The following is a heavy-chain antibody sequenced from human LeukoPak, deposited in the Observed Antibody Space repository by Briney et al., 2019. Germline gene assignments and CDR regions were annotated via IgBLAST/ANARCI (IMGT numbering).Heavy chain of an antibody. D-gene: IGHD2-8*01. V-gene: IGHV3-23*01. J-gene: IGHJ4*02. CDR2: IAGDSGST. CDR1: EFTFSTYI. CDR3: AKGSTNARPYYFDY. Sequence: GGSLRLSCAASEFTFSTYIMSWVRQAPGRGLEWVSAIAGDSGSTYHADSVKGRFTISRDNSMNTLYLQMNSLRAEDTAVYYCAKGSTNARPYYFDYWGQGSLVTVSS.